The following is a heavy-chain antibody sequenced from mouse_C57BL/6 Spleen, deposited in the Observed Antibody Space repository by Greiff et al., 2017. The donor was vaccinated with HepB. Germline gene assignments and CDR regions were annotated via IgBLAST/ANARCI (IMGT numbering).Heavy chain of an antibody. Sequence: EVKLVESGGGLVQPGGSLKLSCAASGFTFSDYYMYWVRQTPEKRLEWVAYISNGGGSTYYPDTVKGRFTISRDNAKNTLYLQMSRLKSEDTAMYYCARHGGNYRGAMDYLGQGTSVTVSS. D-gene: IGHD2-1*01. J-gene: IGHJ4*01. V-gene: IGHV5-12*01. CDR2: ISNGGGST. CDR1: GFTFSDYY. CDR3: ARHGGNYRGAMDY.